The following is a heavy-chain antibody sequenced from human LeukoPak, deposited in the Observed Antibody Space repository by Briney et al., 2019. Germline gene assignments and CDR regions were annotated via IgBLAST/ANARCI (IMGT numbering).Heavy chain of an antibody. CDR1: GFTLTTYG. CDR2: IWYDGSNK. D-gene: IGHD3-10*01. V-gene: IGHV3-33*06. J-gene: IGHJ4*02. Sequence: GGSLRLSCTASGFTLTTYGMHWVRQAPGKGLEWVAVIWYDGSNKYYADSVKGRFTISRDNSKNTLYLQMNSLRAEDTAVYYCAKSIESEIYDYGSGSYLDYWGQGTLVTVSS. CDR3: AKSIESEIYDYGSGSYLDY.